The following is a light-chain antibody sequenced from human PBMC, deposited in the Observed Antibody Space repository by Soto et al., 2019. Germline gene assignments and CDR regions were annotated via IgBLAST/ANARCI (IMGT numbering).Light chain of an antibody. J-gene: IGLJ1*01. CDR1: SSDVGGYDY. CDR3: SSYTSSSLYV. CDR2: DVS. V-gene: IGLV2-14*03. Sequence: QSVLTQPASVSGSPGQSITISCTGTSSDVGGYDYVSWYQHHPGKAPKLMIYDVSNRPSGVSNRFSGSKSGNTASLTISGLQAEDEADYYCSSYTSSSLYVFVPGTKGTVL.